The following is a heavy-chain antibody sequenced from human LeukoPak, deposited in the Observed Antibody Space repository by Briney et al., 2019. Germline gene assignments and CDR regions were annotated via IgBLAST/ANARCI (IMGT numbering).Heavy chain of an antibody. CDR2: INHSGST. Sequence: SETLSLSCAVYGGSFSGYDWSWIRQPPGKGLEWIGEINHSGSTNYNPSLKSRVTISVDTSKNQFSLKLSSVTAADTAVYYCARHRSRILPFDPWGQGTLVTVSS. J-gene: IGHJ5*02. CDR3: ARHRSRILPFDP. CDR1: GGSFSGYD. D-gene: IGHD2-15*01. V-gene: IGHV4-34*01.